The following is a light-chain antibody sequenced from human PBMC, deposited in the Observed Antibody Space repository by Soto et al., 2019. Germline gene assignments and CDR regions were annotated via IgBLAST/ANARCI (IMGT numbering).Light chain of an antibody. CDR3: GTWDNSLSAVV. V-gene: IGLV1-51*01. CDR1: SSNIGSNY. J-gene: IGLJ3*02. Sequence: QSVLTQPPSVSAAPGQKVTISCSGSSSNIGSNYVSWYQQVPGTAPKLLIYDNNKRPSGIPDRFSGSKSGTSATLGITGLQTGDEADYYCGTWDNSLSAVVFDGGTKVTVL. CDR2: DNN.